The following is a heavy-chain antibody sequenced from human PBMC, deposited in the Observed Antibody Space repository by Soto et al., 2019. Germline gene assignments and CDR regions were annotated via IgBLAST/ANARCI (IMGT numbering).Heavy chain of an antibody. V-gene: IGHV3-21*01. D-gene: IGHD2-2*02. CDR1: GFTFCSYG. CDR2: ISSSSSYI. J-gene: IGHJ5*02. CDR3: ARGHPDIVVVPAAISWFDP. Sequence: PGGSLRLSCAASGFTFCSYGMNWVRQAPGKGLEWVSSISSSSSYIYYADSVKGRFTISRDNAKNSLYLQMNSLRAEDTAVYYCARGHPDIVVVPAAISWFDPWGQGTLVTVSS.